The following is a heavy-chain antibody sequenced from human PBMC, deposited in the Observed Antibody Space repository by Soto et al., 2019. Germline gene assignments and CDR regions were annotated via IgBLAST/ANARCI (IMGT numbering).Heavy chain of an antibody. D-gene: IGHD2-2*01. J-gene: IGHJ4*02. CDR1: GYTFTGYY. CDR2: INPNSGGT. CDR3: ARGLAFGVPAATDY. V-gene: IGHV1-2*04. Sequence: ASVKVSCKASGYTFTGYYMHWVRQAPGQGLEWMGWINPNSGGTNYAQKFQGWVTMTRDTSISTAYMELSRLRSDDTAVYYCARGLAFGVPAATDYWGQGTLVTVSS.